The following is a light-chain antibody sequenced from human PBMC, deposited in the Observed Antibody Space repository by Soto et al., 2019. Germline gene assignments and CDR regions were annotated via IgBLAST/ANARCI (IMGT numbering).Light chain of an antibody. CDR2: SNT. V-gene: IGLV1-44*01. CDR1: SSNIGSNT. J-gene: IGLJ3*02. Sequence: QSVLTQPPSASGTPGQRVTISCSGSSSNIGSNTVNWYQQLPGTAPKLLIYSNTQRPSGVPDRFSGSKSGTSASLAISGLQSEDEADYYCAAWDDSLNARVFGGGT. CDR3: AAWDDSLNARV.